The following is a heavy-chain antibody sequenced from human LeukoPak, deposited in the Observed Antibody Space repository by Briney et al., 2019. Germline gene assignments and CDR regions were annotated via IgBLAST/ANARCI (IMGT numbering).Heavy chain of an antibody. J-gene: IGHJ4*02. D-gene: IGHD3-22*01. CDR1: GFIFSNYW. Sequence: KAGGSLRLSCAASGFIFSNYWMNWVRQAPGKGLEWVSSISSSSSYIYYADSVKGRFTISRDDSKNTLYLQMNSLRAEDTAVYYCAKRDTSGYYYFDCWGQGTLVTVSS. V-gene: IGHV3-21*04. CDR2: ISSSSSYI. CDR3: AKRDTSGYYYFDC.